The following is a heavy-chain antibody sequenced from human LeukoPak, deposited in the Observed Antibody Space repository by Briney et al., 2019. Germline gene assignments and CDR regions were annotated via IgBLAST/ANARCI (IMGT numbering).Heavy chain of an antibody. CDR2: ISGSGSNT. J-gene: IGHJ5*02. CDR1: GFTVSSNY. D-gene: IGHD1-1*01. V-gene: IGHV3-23*01. Sequence: PGGSLRLSCAASGFTVSSNYMSWVRQAPGKGLDWVSGISGSGSNTYYVDSVKGRFTISRDNPGNVFYLQMDSLRAEDTAVYYCTRVAQSGPTGWFDPWGQGTLVTVSS. CDR3: TRVAQSGPTGWFDP.